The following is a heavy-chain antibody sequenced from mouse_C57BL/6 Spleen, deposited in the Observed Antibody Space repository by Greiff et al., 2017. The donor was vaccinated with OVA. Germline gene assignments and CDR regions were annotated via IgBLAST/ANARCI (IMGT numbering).Heavy chain of an antibody. CDR3: ARCYGSSPYDY. D-gene: IGHD1-1*01. Sequence: QVQLQQPGAELVKPGASVKMSCKASGYTFTSYWLTWVKQRPGQGLEWIGDIYPGSGSTNYNEKFKSKATLTVDTSSSTAYMQLSSLTSEDSAVYYCARCYGSSPYDYWGQGTTLTVSS. V-gene: IGHV1-55*01. CDR1: GYTFTSYW. CDR2: IYPGSGST. J-gene: IGHJ2*01.